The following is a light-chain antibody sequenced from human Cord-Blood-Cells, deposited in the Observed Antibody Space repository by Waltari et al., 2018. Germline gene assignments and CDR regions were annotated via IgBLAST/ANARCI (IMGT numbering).Light chain of an antibody. CDR2: DVS. J-gene: IGLJ2*01. V-gene: IGLV2-14*01. CDR1: SSDVGGYNY. CDR3: SSYTSSSTVV. Sequence: QSALTQPASVSGSPGQSITISCTGTSSDVGGYNYVSWYQQHPGKAPKLRIYDVSNRPSGVSNLFSGSKSGNTASLTISGLQAEDEADYYCSSYTSSSTVVFGGGTKLT.